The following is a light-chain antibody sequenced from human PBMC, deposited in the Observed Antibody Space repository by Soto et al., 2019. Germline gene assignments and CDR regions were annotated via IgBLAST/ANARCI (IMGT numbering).Light chain of an antibody. CDR3: QQSYSTPRT. CDR1: QSISSY. Sequence: DIQMTQSPASLCASVGDRVTLTCRASQSISSYLNWYQQKPGKAPKLLSYAASSLQSGVPSRFSGSGSGTDFTLTISSLQPEDFATYYCQQSYSTPRTFGQGTRLEI. J-gene: IGKJ5*01. CDR2: AAS. V-gene: IGKV1-39*01.